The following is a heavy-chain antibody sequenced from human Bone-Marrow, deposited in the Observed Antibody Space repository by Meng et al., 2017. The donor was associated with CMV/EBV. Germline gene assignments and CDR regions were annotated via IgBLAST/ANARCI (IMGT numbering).Heavy chain of an antibody. CDR2: ISGSGGST. D-gene: IGHD6-6*01. J-gene: IGHJ4*02. CDR1: GFTFSSYG. Sequence: GESLKISCAASGFTFSSYGMHWVRQAPGKGLEWVSAISGSGGSTYYADSVKGRFTISRDNSKNTLYLQMNSLRAEDTAVYYCAKGGSSSDLFDYWGQGTLVTVSS. CDR3: AKGGSSSDLFDY. V-gene: IGHV3-23*01.